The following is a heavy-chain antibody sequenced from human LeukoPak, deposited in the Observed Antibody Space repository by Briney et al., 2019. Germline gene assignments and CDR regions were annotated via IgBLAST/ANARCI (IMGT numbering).Heavy chain of an antibody. CDR2: IKQDGSEK. D-gene: IGHD2-15*01. CDR3: ARGHQRLPPHYYYYGMDV. Sequence: GGSLRLSCAASGFTFSSYWMSWVRQAPGEGLEWVANIKQDGSEKYYVDSVKGRFTISRDNAKNSLYLQMNSLRAEDTAVYYCARGHQRLPPHYYYYGMDVWGQGTTVTVSS. V-gene: IGHV3-7*01. J-gene: IGHJ6*02. CDR1: GFTFSSYW.